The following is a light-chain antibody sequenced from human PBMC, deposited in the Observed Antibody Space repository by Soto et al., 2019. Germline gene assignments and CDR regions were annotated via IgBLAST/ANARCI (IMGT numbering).Light chain of an antibody. V-gene: IGKV1-5*03. J-gene: IGKJ1*01. CDR3: QHYNSYSEA. CDR1: QTISSW. Sequence: DMEITQSPSTLSGSVGDSVTITCRASQTISSWLAWYQQKPGKAPKLLIYKASTLKSGVPSWFSGSGSGTEFTLTISSLQPDDFATYYCQHYNSYSEAFGQGTKVDIK. CDR2: KAS.